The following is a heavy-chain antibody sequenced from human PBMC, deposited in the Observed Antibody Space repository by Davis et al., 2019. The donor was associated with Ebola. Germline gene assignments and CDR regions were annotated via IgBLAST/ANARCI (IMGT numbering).Heavy chain of an antibody. V-gene: IGHV4-39*01. J-gene: IGHJ5*02. Sequence: PSETLSLTCTVSGGSISSSSYYWGWIRQPPGKGLEWIGSIYYSGSTYYNPSLKSRVTISVDTSKNQFSLKLSSVTAADTAVYYCARRIGYCSGGSCYPNWFDPWGQGTLVTVSS. CDR2: IYYSGST. D-gene: IGHD2-15*01. CDR3: ARRIGYCSGGSCYPNWFDP. CDR1: GGSISSSSYY.